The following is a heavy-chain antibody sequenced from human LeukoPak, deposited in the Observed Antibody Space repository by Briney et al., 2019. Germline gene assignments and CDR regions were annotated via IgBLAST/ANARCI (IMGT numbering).Heavy chain of an antibody. D-gene: IGHD6-13*01. J-gene: IGHJ4*02. Sequence: GGSLRLSCAASGFVFSNNWMYWVRQAPGRGLVWVSCINSDGSSIAYADFVRGRFTISRDNAKNTLFLQMNSLTVEDTAMYYCGKDLSWGSTDYWGQGTLVTVSS. CDR3: GKDLSWGSTDY. CDR2: INSDGSSI. V-gene: IGHV3-74*01. CDR1: GFVFSNNW.